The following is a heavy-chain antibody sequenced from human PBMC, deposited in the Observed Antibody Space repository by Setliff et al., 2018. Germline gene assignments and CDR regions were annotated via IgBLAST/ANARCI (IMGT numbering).Heavy chain of an antibody. CDR1: GGTFRNYG. D-gene: IGHD3-22*01. Sequence: SVKVSCKASGGTFRNYGISWVRQAPGQGLDWMGGIIPIFGTANYAQKFQGRVTITTDDSTNTAYMELSSLRSEDTAVYFCARERGSYDSSTHYTYYFDYWGQGTPVTVSS. CDR3: ARERGSYDSSTHYTYYFDY. J-gene: IGHJ4*02. CDR2: IIPIFGTA. V-gene: IGHV1-69*05.